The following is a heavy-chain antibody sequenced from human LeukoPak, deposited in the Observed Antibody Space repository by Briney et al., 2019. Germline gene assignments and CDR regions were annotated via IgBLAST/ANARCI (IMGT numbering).Heavy chain of an antibody. CDR3: ASGRLGYCTNGVCYDALDI. CDR1: GFTVSSNY. Sequence: GGSLRLSCAASGFTVSSNYMSWVRQAPGKGLEWVSVIYSGGSTNYADSVKGRFTISRDNSKNTLYLQMNSLRAEDTAVYYGASGRLGYCTNGVCYDALDIWGQGTMVTVSS. J-gene: IGHJ3*02. D-gene: IGHD2-8*01. V-gene: IGHV3-53*01. CDR2: IYSGGST.